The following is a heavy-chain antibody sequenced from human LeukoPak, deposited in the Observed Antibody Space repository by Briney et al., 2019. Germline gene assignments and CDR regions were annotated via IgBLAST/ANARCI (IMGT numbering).Heavy chain of an antibody. CDR3: ARGDYDVLTGYYTPPVDL. CDR1: GGSISSSSYY. J-gene: IGHJ5*02. CDR2: IYHSGNT. Sequence: SETLSLTCTVSGGSISSSSYYWGWIRQPPGKGLEWIGSIYHSGNTYYNPSLKSRVTTSLDTSKNQFSLEVSSVNAADTAVYYCARGDYDVLTGYYTPPVDLWGQGTLVTVSS. V-gene: IGHV4-39*07. D-gene: IGHD3-9*01.